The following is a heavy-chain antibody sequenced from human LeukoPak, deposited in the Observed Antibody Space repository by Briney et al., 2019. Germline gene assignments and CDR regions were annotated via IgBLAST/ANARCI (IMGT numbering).Heavy chain of an antibody. CDR1: GYSFTSHW. CDR3: ARPSSYDSSGYLN. J-gene: IGHJ1*01. CDR2: IYPGDSHT. D-gene: IGHD3-22*01. V-gene: IGHV5-51*01. Sequence: GESLKISCKGSGYSFTSHWIGWVRQMPGKGLEWMGIIYPGDSHTRYSPSFQGQVSMSADKSITTAYLQWSSLKASDTAMYYCARPSSYDSSGYLNWGQGTLVTVSS.